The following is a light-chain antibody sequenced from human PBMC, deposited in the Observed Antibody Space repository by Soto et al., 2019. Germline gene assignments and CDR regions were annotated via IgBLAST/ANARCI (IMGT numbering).Light chain of an antibody. CDR2: GAS. CDR3: HHYNHLHPMS. CDR1: QSVSSN. Sequence: EIVMTQSPATLSVSPGERATLSCSASQSVSSNLTWYPQKPGQAPRLLIYGASTRATGIPARFSGRGSGTEFIITISSLQSEDFAGYYGHHYNHLHPMSFDLETKVEV. V-gene: IGKV3-15*01. J-gene: IGKJ1*01.